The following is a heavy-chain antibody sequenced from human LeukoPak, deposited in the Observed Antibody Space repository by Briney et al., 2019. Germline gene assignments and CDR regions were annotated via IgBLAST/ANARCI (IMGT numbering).Heavy chain of an antibody. D-gene: IGHD1-1*01. J-gene: IGHJ4*02. CDR1: GFTFSSYA. Sequence: GGSLRLSCAASGFTFSSYAMSWVRQAPGKGLEWVSVIYKNAITYYADTVKGRFTISRDNSKNTLYLQMNSLRAEDTAVYYCAKLDRSFDYWGQGTLVTVSS. CDR2: IYKNAIT. CDR3: AKLDRSFDY. V-gene: IGHV3-23*05.